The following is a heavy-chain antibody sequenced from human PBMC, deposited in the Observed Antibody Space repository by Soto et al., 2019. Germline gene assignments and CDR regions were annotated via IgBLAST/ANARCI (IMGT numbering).Heavy chain of an antibody. CDR1: GFTFSSND. CDR3: ATRPLLRGAP. J-gene: IGHJ3*01. Sequence: EVQLVESGGGLIQPGGSLRLSCEASGFTFSSNDMHWVRQAPGKGLEWVSLIWTSGSTAYADSVKGRFTISRDNSKSALYLHMSSLRAEDTAVYYCATRPLLRGAPWGQGTMVNVSS. D-gene: IGHD3-16*01. CDR2: IWTSGST. V-gene: IGHV3-53*01.